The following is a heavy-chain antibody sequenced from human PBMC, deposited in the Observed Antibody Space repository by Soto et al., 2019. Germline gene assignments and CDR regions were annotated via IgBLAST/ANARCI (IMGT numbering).Heavy chain of an antibody. CDR1: GFTFSTYW. Sequence: EVQLVESGGVLVQPGGSLRVSCAASGFTFSTYWMNWVRQAPGKGLEWVANINGDGSEEYYVDSVRGRFTISRDNVKNSLFLQMNSRRAEDTAVYYCAAGLPPDYWGQGTLVTVSS. D-gene: IGHD5-18*01. V-gene: IGHV3-7*01. CDR3: AAGLPPDY. CDR2: INGDGSEE. J-gene: IGHJ4*02.